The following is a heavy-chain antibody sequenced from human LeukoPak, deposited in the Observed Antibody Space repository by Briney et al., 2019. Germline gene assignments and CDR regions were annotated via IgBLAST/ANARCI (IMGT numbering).Heavy chain of an antibody. V-gene: IGHV4-59*01. CDR2: IYYSGST. Sequence: PSETLSLTCTVSGGSISSYYWSWIRQPPGKGLEWIGYIYYSGSTNYNPSLKSRVTISVDTSKNQFSLKLSSVTAADTAVYYCARVRVYGSGSDAFDIWGQGTMVTVSS. J-gene: IGHJ3*02. D-gene: IGHD3-10*01. CDR1: GGSISSYY. CDR3: ARVRVYGSGSDAFDI.